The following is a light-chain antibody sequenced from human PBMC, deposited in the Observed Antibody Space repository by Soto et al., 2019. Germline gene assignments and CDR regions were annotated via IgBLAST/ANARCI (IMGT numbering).Light chain of an antibody. J-gene: IGLJ2*01. Sequence: QSVLTQSPSASASLGASVKFTCTLSSGHSSYAIAWHQQQPQKGPRYLMKVNSDGSHSKGDGIPDRFSGSSSGAERYLIISSLQSEDEADYYCQTWGTGIGVFGGGTKLTVL. CDR2: VNSDGSH. CDR1: SGHSSYA. V-gene: IGLV4-69*01. CDR3: QTWGTGIGV.